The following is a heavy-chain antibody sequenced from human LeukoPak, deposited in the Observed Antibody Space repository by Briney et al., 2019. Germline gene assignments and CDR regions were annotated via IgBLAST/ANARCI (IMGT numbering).Heavy chain of an antibody. J-gene: IGHJ4*02. Sequence: GGSLRLSCAASGFTVSSNYMGWVRQAPGKGLEYVSVIYSGGNTYYAGSVKGRFTISRDNSKHTVYLQMNSLRAEDTAVFYCARLVATTGRLYFDYWGQGNLVTVSS. D-gene: IGHD1-1*01. V-gene: IGHV3-53*01. CDR3: ARLVATTGRLYFDY. CDR2: IYSGGNT. CDR1: GFTVSSNY.